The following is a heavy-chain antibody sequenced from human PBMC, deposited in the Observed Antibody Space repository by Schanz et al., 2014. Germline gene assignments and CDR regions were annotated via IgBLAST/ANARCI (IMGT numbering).Heavy chain of an antibody. Sequence: QVQLVESGGGVVRPGRSLRLSCAGSGFSFSGFGMHWVRQAPGKGLEWVAGISYDGRNKYFADSVKGRFTISRDSFKNTLYRHRTSQRAEDSSVNFCSKHKTSSGCYNECSWGMDDWGQGTLVTVSS. CDR3: SKHKTSSGCYNECSWGMDD. CDR1: GFSFSGFG. D-gene: IGHD6-19*01. CDR2: ISYDGRNK. J-gene: IGHJ4*03. V-gene: IGHV3-30*18.